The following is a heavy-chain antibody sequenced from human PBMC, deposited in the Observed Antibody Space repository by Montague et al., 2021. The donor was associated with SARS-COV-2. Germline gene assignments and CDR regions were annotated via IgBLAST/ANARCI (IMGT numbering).Heavy chain of an antibody. D-gene: IGHD3-10*01. CDR2: IYYNGST. Sequence: TLSLTCTVSGGSISSGGYYWSWIRQRPGKGLEYIGNIYYNGSTYYNPSLKSRLTMSVDMSKNQFSLKLRSVTAADTAMYFCARWAALIYYYGLDVWGQGTTVTVSS. V-gene: IGHV4-31*03. CDR3: ARWAALIYYYGLDV. CDR1: GGSISSGGYY. J-gene: IGHJ6*02.